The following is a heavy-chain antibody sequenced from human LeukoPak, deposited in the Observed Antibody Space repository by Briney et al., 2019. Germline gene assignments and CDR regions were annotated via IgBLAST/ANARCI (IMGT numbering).Heavy chain of an antibody. CDR2: ITGSDDRT. Sequence: GGSLRLSCAASGFTFSSDAMTWVRQAPGKGLEWVSTITGSDDRTYYADSVKGRFTISRDNSKNTLSLQMNNLRAEDTAVYYCAKLGTTNPLYFFDYWGQGTLVTVSS. J-gene: IGHJ4*02. CDR3: AKLGTTNPLYFFDY. D-gene: IGHD1-26*01. CDR1: GFTFSSDA. V-gene: IGHV3-23*01.